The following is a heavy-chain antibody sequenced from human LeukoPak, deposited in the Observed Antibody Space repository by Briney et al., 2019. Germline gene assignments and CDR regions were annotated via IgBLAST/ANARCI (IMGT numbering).Heavy chain of an antibody. J-gene: IGHJ4*02. CDR2: IWYDGSNK. Sequence: PGRSLRLSCAAPGFTFSSYGMHWVRQAPGKGLEWVAVIWYDGSNKYYADSVKGRFTISRDNSKNTLYLQMNSLRAEDTAVYYCAKGSIVVITSYYFDYWGQGTLVTVSS. D-gene: IGHD3-22*01. V-gene: IGHV3-33*06. CDR3: AKGSIVVITSYYFDY. CDR1: GFTFSSYG.